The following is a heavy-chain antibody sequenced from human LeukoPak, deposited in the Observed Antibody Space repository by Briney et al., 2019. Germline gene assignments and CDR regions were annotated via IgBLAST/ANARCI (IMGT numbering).Heavy chain of an antibody. CDR3: ATSRYYYDSSGYYNGAAFDI. V-gene: IGHV4-39*01. CDR1: GGSISSSSYY. CDR2: IYYSGST. J-gene: IGHJ3*02. D-gene: IGHD3-22*01. Sequence: SETLSLTCTVSGGSISSSSYYWGWIRQPRGKGLEGIGSIYYSGSTYYNPSLKPRVPISLDTSKNQFSLKLSSVTAADTAVYYCATSRYYYDSSGYYNGAAFDIWGQGTMVTVSS.